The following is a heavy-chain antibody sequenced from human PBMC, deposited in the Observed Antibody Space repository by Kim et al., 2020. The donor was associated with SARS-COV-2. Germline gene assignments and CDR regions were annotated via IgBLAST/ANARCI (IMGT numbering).Heavy chain of an antibody. CDR2: LYWNGGGI. CDR1: GFTFNDYA. D-gene: IGHD3-9*01. Sequence: SLRLSCSASGFTFNDYAMHWVRQAPGKGLEWVTGLYWNGGGIVYADSVRGRFSVSRDNAENSVYLQMHSLRVEDTAIYYCGKDIDKILTAHIVNWGQG. J-gene: IGHJ4*02. CDR3: GKDIDKILTAHIVN. V-gene: IGHV3-9*01.